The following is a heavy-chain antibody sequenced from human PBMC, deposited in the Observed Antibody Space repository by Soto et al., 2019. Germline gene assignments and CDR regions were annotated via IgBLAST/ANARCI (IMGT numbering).Heavy chain of an antibody. CDR1: GFTFSDYG. V-gene: IGHV3-30*18. J-gene: IGHJ6*03. CDR3: AKEDIVVVPNGDYYNYMDV. Sequence: QVQLVESGGGVVQPGRSLRLSCAASGFTFSDYGIHWVRQAPGKGLEWVGVMSYDGSAKYSSDSVKGRFTISRDISKNTLYLPVKSLRTEDTAVYYCAKEDIVVVPNGDYYNYMDVWGKGTTVTVAS. D-gene: IGHD2-2*01. CDR2: MSYDGSAK.